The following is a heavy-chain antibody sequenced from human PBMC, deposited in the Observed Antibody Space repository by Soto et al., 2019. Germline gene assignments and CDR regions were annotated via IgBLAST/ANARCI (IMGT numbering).Heavy chain of an antibody. D-gene: IGHD3-9*01. Sequence: ASVKVSCKASGYTFTSYAMHWVRQAPGQRLEWMGWTNAGNGNTKYSQKFQGRVTITRDTSASTAYMELSSLRSEDTAVYYCARDKRILTGYYYYGMDVWGQGTTVTVSS. J-gene: IGHJ6*02. CDR1: GYTFTSYA. V-gene: IGHV1-3*01. CDR3: ARDKRILTGYYYYGMDV. CDR2: TNAGNGNT.